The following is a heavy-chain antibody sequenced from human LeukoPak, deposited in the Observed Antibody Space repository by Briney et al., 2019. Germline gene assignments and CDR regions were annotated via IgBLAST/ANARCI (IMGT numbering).Heavy chain of an antibody. D-gene: IGHD2-2*02. V-gene: IGHV3-7*03. CDR1: KLTFSHYW. CDR3: ATGGYTGHHRIGAFDS. J-gene: IGHJ4*02. CDR2: INQDGDRK. Sequence: PGGSLRLSCAASKLTFSHYWMSWVRQAPGKGLQWVAAINQDGDRKEYVDSVKGRFSISRDSATNSLYLQMNSLRAEDTAVYYCATGGYTGHHRIGAFDSWGQGTLVTVSS.